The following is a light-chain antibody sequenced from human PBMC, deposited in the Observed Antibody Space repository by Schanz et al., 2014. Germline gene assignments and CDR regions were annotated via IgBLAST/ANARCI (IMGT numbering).Light chain of an antibody. CDR1: SSDVGGYNY. J-gene: IGLJ3*02. CDR2: DVT. V-gene: IGLV2-8*01. CDR3: CSYAGSSTGV. Sequence: QSALTQPPSASGSPGQSVTISCTGTSSDVGGYNYVSWYQQHPGKAPKLMIYDVTKRPSGVPDRFSGSKSGNTASLTISGVQAEDEADYYCCSYAGSSTGVFGGGTKLTVL.